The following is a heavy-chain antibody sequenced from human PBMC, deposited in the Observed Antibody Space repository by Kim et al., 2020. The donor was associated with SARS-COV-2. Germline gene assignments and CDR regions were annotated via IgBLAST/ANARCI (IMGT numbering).Heavy chain of an antibody. CDR1: GYSFTSYW. D-gene: IGHD6-6*01. CDR3: ARPLIAARRYYYGMDV. V-gene: IGHV5-51*01. J-gene: IGHJ6*02. CDR2: IYPGDSDT. Sequence: GESLKISCKGSGYSFTSYWIGWVRQMPGKGLEWMGIIYPGDSDTRYSPSFQGQVTISADKSISTAYLQWSSLKASDTAMYYCARPLIAARRYYYGMDVWGQETTVTVS.